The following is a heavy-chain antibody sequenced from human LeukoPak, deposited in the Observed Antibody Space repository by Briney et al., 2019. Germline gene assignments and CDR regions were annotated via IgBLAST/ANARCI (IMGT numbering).Heavy chain of an antibody. CDR3: ARGGLTGNFDY. Sequence: GRSLRLSCAASGFTFSSYAMHWVRQAPGKGLEWVAVISYDGSNKYYADSVKGRFTISRDNSKNTLYLQMNSLRAEDTAVYYCARGGLTGNFDYWGQGTPVTVSS. CDR1: GFTFSSYA. J-gene: IGHJ4*02. CDR2: ISYDGSNK. V-gene: IGHV3-30-3*01. D-gene: IGHD7-27*01.